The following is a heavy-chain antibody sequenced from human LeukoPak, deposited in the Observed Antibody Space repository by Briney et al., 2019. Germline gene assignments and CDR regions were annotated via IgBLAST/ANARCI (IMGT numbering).Heavy chain of an antibody. J-gene: IGHJ4*02. D-gene: IGHD6-13*01. CDR2: IKQDGSEK. CDR3: ARAHIAAAGTHFDY. CDR1: GFTFSSYW. V-gene: IGHV3-7*01. Sequence: PGGSLRLSCAASGFTFSSYWMSWVRQAPGKGLEWVANIKQDGSEKYYVDSVKGRFTISRDNAKNSLYLQMNSLRVEDTAVYYCARAHIAAAGTHFDYWGQGTLVTVSS.